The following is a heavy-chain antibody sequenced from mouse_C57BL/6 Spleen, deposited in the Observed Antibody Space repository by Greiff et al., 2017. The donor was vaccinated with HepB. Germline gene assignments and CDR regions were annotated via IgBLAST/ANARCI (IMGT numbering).Heavy chain of an antibody. CDR3: ARSSDYGPYYYAMDY. CDR1: GYTFTDYY. Sequence: QVQLQQSGAELVRPGASVKLSCKASGYTFTDYYINWVKQRPGQGLEWIARIYPGSGNTYYNEKFKGKATLTAEKSSSTAYMQRSSLTSEDSAVYFCARSSDYGPYYYAMDYWGQGTSVTVSS. CDR2: IYPGSGNT. J-gene: IGHJ4*01. D-gene: IGHD1-1*02. V-gene: IGHV1-76*01.